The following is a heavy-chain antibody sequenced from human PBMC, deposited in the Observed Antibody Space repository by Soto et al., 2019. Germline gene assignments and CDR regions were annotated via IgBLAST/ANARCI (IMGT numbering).Heavy chain of an antibody. Sequence: PGGSLRLSCAASGFTFSSYSMNWVRQAPGKGLEWVSSISSSSSYIYYADSVKGRFTISRDNAKNSLYLQMNSLRAEDTAVYYCAREEPYYDILTGFYYYYGMDVWGQGTTVTV. V-gene: IGHV3-21*01. CDR1: GFTFSSYS. CDR3: AREEPYYDILTGFYYYYGMDV. CDR2: ISSSSSYI. D-gene: IGHD3-9*01. J-gene: IGHJ6*02.